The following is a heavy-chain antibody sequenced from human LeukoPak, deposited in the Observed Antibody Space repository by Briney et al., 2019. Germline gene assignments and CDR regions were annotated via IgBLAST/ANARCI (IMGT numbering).Heavy chain of an antibody. J-gene: IGHJ3*02. CDR1: GGSISSYY. Sequence: SETLSLTCTVSGGSISSYYWSWIRQPPGKGLEWIGYIYYSGSTNYNPSLKSRVTISVDTSKNQFSLKLSSVTAADTAMYYCARLGSYNAFDIWGQGTMVTVSS. V-gene: IGHV4-59*01. CDR3: ARLGSYNAFDI. D-gene: IGHD1-26*01. CDR2: IYYSGST.